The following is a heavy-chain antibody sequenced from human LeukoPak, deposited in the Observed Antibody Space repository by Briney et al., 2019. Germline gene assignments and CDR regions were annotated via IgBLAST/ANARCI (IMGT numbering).Heavy chain of an antibody. J-gene: IGHJ4*02. Sequence: PSETLSLTCTVSGGSISSYHWSWIRQPPGKGLEWIGYIYYNGSTNYNPSLKSRVTISVDTSKNQFSLKLSSVTAADTAVYYCARLGRWLQLDYWGQGTLVTVSS. V-gene: IGHV4-59*12. CDR2: IYYNGST. D-gene: IGHD5-24*01. CDR1: GGSISSYH. CDR3: ARLGRWLQLDY.